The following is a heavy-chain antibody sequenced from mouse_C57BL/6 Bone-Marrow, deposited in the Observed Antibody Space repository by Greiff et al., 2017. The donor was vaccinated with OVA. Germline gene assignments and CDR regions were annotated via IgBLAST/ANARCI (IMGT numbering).Heavy chain of an antibody. Sequence: QVQLQQPGAELVKPGASVKMSCKASGYTFTSYWITWVKQRPGQGLEWIGDIYPGSGSTNYNEKFKSKATLTVDTSSSTAYMQLSSLTSEDSAVYYCARPRASITTVVAPYYAMDYWGQGTSVTVSS. J-gene: IGHJ4*01. V-gene: IGHV1-55*01. CDR3: ARPRASITTVVAPYYAMDY. CDR1: GYTFTSYW. D-gene: IGHD1-1*01. CDR2: IYPGSGST.